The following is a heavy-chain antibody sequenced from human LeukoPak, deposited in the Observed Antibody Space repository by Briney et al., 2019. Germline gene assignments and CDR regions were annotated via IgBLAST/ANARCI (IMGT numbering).Heavy chain of an antibody. CDR1: GCRFTSYD. Sequence: GASVKVSCKTSGCRFTSYDISWARQATGQGLQWMGRMTPSSGSAEYAQRFQGRVTLTRDTASGTAYLELRSLTADDTAIYYCAREGPLFVLDYWGQGTRVAVSS. CDR3: AREGPLFVLDY. D-gene: IGHD6-6*01. J-gene: IGHJ4*02. CDR2: MTPSSGSA. V-gene: IGHV1-8*03.